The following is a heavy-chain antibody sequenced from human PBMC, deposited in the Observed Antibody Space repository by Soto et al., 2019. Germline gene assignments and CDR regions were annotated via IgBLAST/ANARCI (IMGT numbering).Heavy chain of an antibody. CDR1: GYSFTSYW. CDR2: IDPSDSYT. Sequence: GESLKISCKGSGYSFTSYWISWVRQMPGKGLEWMGRIDPSDSYTNYSPSFQGHVTISADKSISTAYLQWSSLKASDTAMYYCARTPYYDFWGGYSLRYGMDVWGQGTTVTVSS. CDR3: ARTPYYDFWGGYSLRYGMDV. J-gene: IGHJ6*02. D-gene: IGHD3-3*01. V-gene: IGHV5-10-1*01.